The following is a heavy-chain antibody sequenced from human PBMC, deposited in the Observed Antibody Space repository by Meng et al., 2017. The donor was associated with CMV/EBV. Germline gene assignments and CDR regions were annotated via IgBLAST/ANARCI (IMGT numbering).Heavy chain of an antibody. CDR1: GGSISHYY. D-gene: IGHD6-19*01. CDR3: ARGSPNNGWYQIDY. J-gene: IGHJ4*02. CDR2: VYNTGRT. V-gene: IGHV4-59*01. Sequence: GSLRLSCSVSGGSISHYYWSWIRQPPGKGLQWIGYVYNTGRTNYNPSLKSRVTISVDTSKNQFSLKLSSVTAADTAVYYCARGSPNNGWYQIDYWGQGTLVTSPQ.